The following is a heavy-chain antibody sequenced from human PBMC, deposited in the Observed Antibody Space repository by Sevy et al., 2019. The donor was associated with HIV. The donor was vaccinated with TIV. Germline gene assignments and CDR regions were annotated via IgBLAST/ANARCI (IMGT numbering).Heavy chain of an antibody. V-gene: IGHV3-7*01. D-gene: IGHD3-3*01. Sequence: GGSLRLSCAASGFTFSSYWMCWVRQAPGKGLEWVANIKQDGSEKYYVDSVKGRFTISRDNAKNSLYLQMNSLRAKDTAVDYCASQGGYDFWSGRNPSMDVWGQGTTVTVSS. CDR2: IKQDGSEK. J-gene: IGHJ6*02. CDR3: ASQGGYDFWSGRNPSMDV. CDR1: GFTFSSYW.